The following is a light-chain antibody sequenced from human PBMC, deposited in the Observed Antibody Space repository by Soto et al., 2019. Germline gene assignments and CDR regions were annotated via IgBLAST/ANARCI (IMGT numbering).Light chain of an antibody. CDR2: GAS. CDR1: QSVSSN. CDR3: QQYGSSPR. Sequence: EVVVTQSPATLSVSPGERATLSCRASQSVSSNLAWYQQKPGQAPRLLMYGASSRAAGIPDRFSGSGSGTDFILTISRLEPEDFAVYYCQQYGSSPRFGGGTKVDIK. V-gene: IGKV3-20*01. J-gene: IGKJ4*01.